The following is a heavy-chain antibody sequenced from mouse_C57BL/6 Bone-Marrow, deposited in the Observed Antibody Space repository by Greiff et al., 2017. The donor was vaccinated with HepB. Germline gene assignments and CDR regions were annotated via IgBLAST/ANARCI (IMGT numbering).Heavy chain of an antibody. Sequence: QVQLQQPGAELVKPGASVKLSCKASGYTFTSYWMHWVKQRPGQGLEWIGMIHPNSGSTNYNEKFKSKATLTVDKSSSTAYMQLSSLTSEDSAVYYCARPRQLRLLYYFDYWGQGTTLTASS. D-gene: IGHD3-2*02. CDR2: IHPNSGST. J-gene: IGHJ2*01. V-gene: IGHV1-64*01. CDR3: ARPRQLRLLYYFDY. CDR1: GYTFTSYW.